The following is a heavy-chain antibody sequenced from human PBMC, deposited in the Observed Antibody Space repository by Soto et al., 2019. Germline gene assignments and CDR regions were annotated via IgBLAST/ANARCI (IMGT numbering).Heavy chain of an antibody. CDR1: GGSISSYY. J-gene: IGHJ4*02. D-gene: IGHD6-13*01. Sequence: SETLSLTCTVSGGSISSYYWSWIRQPAGKGMEWIGRIHTTDGTNYNPSLKSRVTMSIDTSNNQFSLKLSSLTAADAAVYYCARALSSAAGLYFDFWGQGTLVTVSS. V-gene: IGHV4-4*07. CDR2: IHTTDGT. CDR3: ARALSSAAGLYFDF.